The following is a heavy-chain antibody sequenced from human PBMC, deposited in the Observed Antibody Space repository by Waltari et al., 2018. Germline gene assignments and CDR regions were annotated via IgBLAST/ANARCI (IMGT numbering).Heavy chain of an antibody. D-gene: IGHD3-10*01. Sequence: QLQLQESGPGLVKPSETLSLPCTVSGGSISSSSYYWGWIRQPPGKGLEWIGSIYYSGSTYYNPSLKSRVTISVDTSKNQFSLKLSSVTAADTAVYYCARGQRIDLWVDWGQGTLVTVSS. V-gene: IGHV4-39*07. CDR2: IYYSGST. CDR3: ARGQRIDLWVD. CDR1: GGSISSSSYY. J-gene: IGHJ4*02.